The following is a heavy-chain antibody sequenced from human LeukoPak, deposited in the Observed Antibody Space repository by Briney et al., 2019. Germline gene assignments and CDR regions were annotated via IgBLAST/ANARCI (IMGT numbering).Heavy chain of an antibody. V-gene: IGHV5-51*01. CDR1: GYIFANYW. CDR2: IFPGDSEI. D-gene: IGHD4-17*01. Sequence: GESLKISCKGSGYIFANYWIAWVRQMPGKGLEWMGTIFPGDSEIRYSPSFQGQVTISADRSISTAYLQRSSLEASDTAMFYCARHKDANKFPDYDDPDAFDIWGHGTVVIVSS. CDR3: ARHKDANKFPDYDDPDAFDI. J-gene: IGHJ3*02.